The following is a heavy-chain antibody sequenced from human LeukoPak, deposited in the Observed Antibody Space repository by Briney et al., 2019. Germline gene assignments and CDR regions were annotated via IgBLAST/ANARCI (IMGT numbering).Heavy chain of an antibody. CDR1: GFTFSSYE. CDR2: ISSSGSTI. CDR3: AREESLGVLYY. Sequence: SGGSLRLSCAASGFTFSSYEVNWVRQAPGKGLEWVSYISSSGSTIYYADSVKGRFTISRDNAKNSLYLQMNSLRAEDTAVYYCAREESLGVLYYWGQGALVTVSS. V-gene: IGHV3-48*03. J-gene: IGHJ4*02. D-gene: IGHD3-16*01.